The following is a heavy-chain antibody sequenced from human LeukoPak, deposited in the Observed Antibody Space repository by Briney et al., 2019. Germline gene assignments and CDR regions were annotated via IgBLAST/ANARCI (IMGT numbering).Heavy chain of an antibody. J-gene: IGHJ4*02. D-gene: IGHD3-16*02. CDR1: GFTFSSYT. CDR2: ISGSGGST. CDR3: AKDPGYDYVWGSYRPVYYFDY. V-gene: IGHV3-23*01. Sequence: GGSLTLSCAASGFTFSSYTMSWVRQAPGKGLEWVSAISGSGGSTYYADSVKGRITISKDNSKNTMYLQMNSLRAEDTAVYYCAKDPGYDYVWGSYRPVYYFDYWGQGTLVTVSS.